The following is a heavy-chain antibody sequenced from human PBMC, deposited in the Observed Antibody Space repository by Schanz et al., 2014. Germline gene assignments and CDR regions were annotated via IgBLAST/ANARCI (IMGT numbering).Heavy chain of an antibody. CDR3: ARSRGFDSIFDF. V-gene: IGHV3-23*04. Sequence: EVQLVESGGGLVQPGGSLRLSCVASGFTFFGSFAMSWVRQAPGKGLEWVSGMSGSGSTADYADSVKGRFTISRDNSKNTLYLQINNLRAEDTAVYCCARSRGFDSIFDFWGRGTLVTVSS. CDR1: GFTFFGSFA. D-gene: IGHD5-12*01. J-gene: IGHJ4*02. CDR2: MSGSGSTA.